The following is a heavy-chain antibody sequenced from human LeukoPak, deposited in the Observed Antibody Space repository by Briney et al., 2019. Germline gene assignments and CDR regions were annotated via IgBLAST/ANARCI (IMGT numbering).Heavy chain of an antibody. CDR1: GFTFSSYA. D-gene: IGHD3-10*01. Sequence: GGSLRLSCAASGFTFSSYAMSWVRQAPGKGLEWVSAISGSGGSTYYADSVKGRFTISRDNSKNTLYLQMNSLRAEDTAVYYCAKRSSYYYGSGSYLAFDIWGQGTMVTVSS. CDR3: AKRSSYYYGSGSYLAFDI. J-gene: IGHJ3*02. CDR2: ISGSGGST. V-gene: IGHV3-23*01.